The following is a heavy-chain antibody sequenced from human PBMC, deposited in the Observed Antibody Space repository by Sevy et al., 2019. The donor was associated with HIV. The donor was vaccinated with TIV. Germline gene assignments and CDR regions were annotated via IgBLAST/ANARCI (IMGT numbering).Heavy chain of an antibody. CDR3: ARDVGYSINWYPLY. CDR2: ISYEGSET. Sequence: VGSLRLSCAASGFIFSTDAMHWVHQAPGKELEWVAVISYEGSETYYADSVKGRFTISRDNSKNTLYLQMNGLRVEDTAVYYCARDVGYSINWYPLYWGQGTLVTVSS. J-gene: IGHJ4*02. CDR1: GFIFSTDA. V-gene: IGHV3-30-3*01. D-gene: IGHD6-13*01.